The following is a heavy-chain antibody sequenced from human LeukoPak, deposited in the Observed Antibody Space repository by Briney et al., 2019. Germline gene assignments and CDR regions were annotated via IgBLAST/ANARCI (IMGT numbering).Heavy chain of an antibody. CDR2: ISGSGGST. V-gene: IGHV3-23*01. D-gene: IGHD3-22*01. J-gene: IGHJ4*02. CDR3: AKVFPLVSSDYYQGRGGYYFDN. Sequence: PGGSLRLSCAASGFTFSDYYMSWVRQAPGKGLEWVSAISGSGGSTYYADSVKGRFTISRDNSKNTLYLQMNSLRAEDTAVYYCAKVFPLVSSDYYQGRGGYYFDNWGQGTLVTVSS. CDR1: GFTFSDYY.